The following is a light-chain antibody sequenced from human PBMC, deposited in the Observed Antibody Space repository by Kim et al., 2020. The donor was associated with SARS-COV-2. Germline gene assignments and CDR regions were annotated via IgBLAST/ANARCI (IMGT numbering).Light chain of an antibody. J-gene: IGLJ7*01. V-gene: IGLV1-47*01. CDR3: AAWDDSLSGRV. CDR1: SSNIGSNY. Sequence: GQGVTISCSASSSNIGSNYVYWYQQLPGTAPKLLIYRNNQRPSGVPDRFSGSKSGTSASLAISGLRSEDEADYYCAAWDDSLSGRVFGGGTQLTVL. CDR2: RNN.